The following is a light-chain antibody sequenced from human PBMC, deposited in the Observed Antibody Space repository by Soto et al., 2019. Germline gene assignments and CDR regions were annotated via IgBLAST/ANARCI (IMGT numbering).Light chain of an antibody. J-gene: IGKJ2*01. CDR2: GAS. CDR1: QSVSSF. CDR3: QERSNWYT. V-gene: IGKV3-11*01. Sequence: EIVLTQSPATLSLSPGERATLSCRASQSVSSFLAWYQQKPGQAPRLLIYGASNRATGIPARFSGSGSGTDFTLTICSLEPEDFAVYCCQERSNWYTFGQGTKRAIK.